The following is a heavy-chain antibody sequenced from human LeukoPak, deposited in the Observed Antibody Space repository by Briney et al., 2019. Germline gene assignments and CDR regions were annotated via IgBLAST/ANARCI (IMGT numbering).Heavy chain of an antibody. D-gene: IGHD5-24*01. V-gene: IGHV3-33*01. CDR3: VRDRGALQYFDY. Sequence: GRSLRLSCAASGFTFRNHGMHWVRQAPGKGLEWVAIIWYDGGNKYYADSVNGRFTISRDNSKNTLFLQMNSLRAEDTAVYYCVRDRGALQYFDYWGQGPLVTVSS. CDR1: GFTFRNHG. J-gene: IGHJ4*02. CDR2: IWYDGGNK.